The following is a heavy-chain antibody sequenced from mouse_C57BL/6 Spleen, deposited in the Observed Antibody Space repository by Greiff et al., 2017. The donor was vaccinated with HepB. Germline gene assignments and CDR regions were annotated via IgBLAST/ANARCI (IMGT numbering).Heavy chain of an antibody. V-gene: IGHV1-82*01. J-gene: IGHJ4*01. D-gene: IGHD4-1*01. Sequence: LVKPGASVKISCKASGYAFSSSWMNWVKQRPGKGLEWIGRIYPGDGDTNYNGKFKGKATLTADKSSSTAYMQLSSLTSEDSAVYFCARFRTGTGAMDYWGQGTSVTVSS. CDR3: ARFRTGTGAMDY. CDR1: GYAFSSSW. CDR2: IYPGDGDT.